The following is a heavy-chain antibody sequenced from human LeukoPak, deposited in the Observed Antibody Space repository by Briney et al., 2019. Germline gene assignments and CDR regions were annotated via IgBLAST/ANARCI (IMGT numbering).Heavy chain of an antibody. CDR2: INPNSGGT. Sequence: ASVKVSCKASGYTFTGYYMHWVRQAPGQGLEWMGWINPNSGGTNYAQKFQGRVTMTRDTSISTAYMELSRLRSDDTAVYYCVRDHDFWSGYDDPTRAEEVNFDYWGQGTLVTVSS. V-gene: IGHV1-2*02. J-gene: IGHJ4*02. CDR1: GYTFTGYY. CDR3: VRDHDFWSGYDDPTRAEEVNFDY. D-gene: IGHD3-3*01.